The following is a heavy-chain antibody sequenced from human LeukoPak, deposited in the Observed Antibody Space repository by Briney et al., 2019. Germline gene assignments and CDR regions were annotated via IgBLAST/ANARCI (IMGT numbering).Heavy chain of an antibody. Sequence: SGGSLRLSCAASGFTFSSYEMNWVRQAPGKGLEWVSYISSSGSTIYYADSVKGRFTISRDNAKNSLYLQMNSLRAEDTAVYYCARGGGLRRTFDSWGQGTLVTVSS. CDR1: GFTFSSYE. J-gene: IGHJ4*02. CDR2: ISSSGSTI. D-gene: IGHD4-17*01. CDR3: ARGGGLRRTFDS. V-gene: IGHV3-48*03.